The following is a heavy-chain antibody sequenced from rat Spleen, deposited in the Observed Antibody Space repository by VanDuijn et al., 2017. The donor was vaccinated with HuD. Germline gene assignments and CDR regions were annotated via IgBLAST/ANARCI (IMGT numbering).Heavy chain of an antibody. CDR3: ARHTTNYGLFGY. CDR2: ISTSGGST. J-gene: IGHJ2*01. D-gene: IGHD1-11*01. Sequence: EVQLVESGGGLVQPGNSLKLSCATSGFTFSSFPMAWVRQAPTKGLEWVATISTSGGSTYYRDSVKGRFTISRDNAKSTLYLQMDSLRSEDTATYYCARHTTNYGLFGYWGQGVMVTVSS. V-gene: IGHV5-46*01. CDR1: GFTFSSFP.